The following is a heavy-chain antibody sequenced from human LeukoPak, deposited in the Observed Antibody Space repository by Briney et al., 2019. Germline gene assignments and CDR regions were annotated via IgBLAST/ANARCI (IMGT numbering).Heavy chain of an antibody. Sequence: PGGSLRLSCAASGFTFYDYAIHWVRQAPGKGLEWVAVISYDGSNKYYADSVKGRFTISRDNSKNTLYLQMNSLRAEDTAVYYCARGGSSSSWFYYFDYWGQGTLVTVSS. CDR2: ISYDGSNK. CDR3: ARGGSSSSWFYYFDY. CDR1: GFTFYDYA. J-gene: IGHJ4*02. D-gene: IGHD6-13*01. V-gene: IGHV3-30-3*01.